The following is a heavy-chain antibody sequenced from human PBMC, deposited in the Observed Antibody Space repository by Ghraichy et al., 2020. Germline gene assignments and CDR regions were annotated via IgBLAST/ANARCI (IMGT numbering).Heavy chain of an antibody. J-gene: IGHJ4*02. CDR3: ARLSDGGSYPGSATDPYYFDY. D-gene: IGHD1-26*01. CDR1: GGSISSSSYY. Sequence: SETLSLTCTVSGGSISSSSYYWGWIRQPPGKGLEWIGSIYYSGSTYYNPSLKSRVTISVDTSKNQFSLKLSSVTAADTAVYYCARLSDGGSYPGSATDPYYFDYWGQGTLVTVSS. V-gene: IGHV4-39*01. CDR2: IYYSGST.